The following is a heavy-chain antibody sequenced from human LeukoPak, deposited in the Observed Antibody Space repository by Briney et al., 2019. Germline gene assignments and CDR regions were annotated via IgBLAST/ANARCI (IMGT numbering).Heavy chain of an antibody. J-gene: IGHJ4*02. Sequence: GGSLRLSCAASGFTFSSYSMNWVRQAPGKGLEWVSSISSSSSYIYYADSVKGRFTISRDNAKNSLYLQMNSLRAEDTAVYYCTRDRLSSSWRAGGYYFDYSGQGTLVTASS. V-gene: IGHV3-21*01. D-gene: IGHD6-13*01. CDR2: ISSSSSYI. CDR3: TRDRLSSSWRAGGYYFDY. CDR1: GFTFSSYS.